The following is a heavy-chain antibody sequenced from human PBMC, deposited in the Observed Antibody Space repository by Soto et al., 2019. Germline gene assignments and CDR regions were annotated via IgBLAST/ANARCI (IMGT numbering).Heavy chain of an antibody. V-gene: IGHV4-39*01. Sequence: PSETLSLTCTVSGGSISSSSYYWGWIRQPPGKRLEWIGGMYYSVSTYFNPSLKSRVTISVDTSKNQFSLKLSFVTSADTAVYYCARWYGSEVFDYWGQGTLVTVS. D-gene: IGHD3-10*01. CDR3: ARWYGSEVFDY. J-gene: IGHJ4*02. CDR1: GGSISSSSYY. CDR2: MYYSVST.